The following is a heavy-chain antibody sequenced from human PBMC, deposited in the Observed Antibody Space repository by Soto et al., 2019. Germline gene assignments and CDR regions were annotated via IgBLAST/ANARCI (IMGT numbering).Heavy chain of an antibody. D-gene: IGHD4-17*01. J-gene: IGHJ3*02. V-gene: IGHV1-45*02. CDR1: GYTFTYRY. CDR3: LSSTAQDAFDI. CDR2: ITPFNGNT. Sequence: GASVKVSCKASGYTFTYRYLHCVRQAPGQALEWMGWITPFNGNTNYAQKFQDRVTITRDRSMSTAYMELSSLRSEDTAMYYCLSSTAQDAFDIWGQGTMVTVSS.